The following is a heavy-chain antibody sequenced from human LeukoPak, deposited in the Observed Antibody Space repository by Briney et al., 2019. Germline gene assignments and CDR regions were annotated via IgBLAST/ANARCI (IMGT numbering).Heavy chain of an antibody. V-gene: IGHV4-31*11. CDR3: ARDLHYDSSGVDAFDI. CDR2: IYYSGST. CDR1: GGSFSSGGYY. D-gene: IGHD3-22*01. J-gene: IGHJ3*02. Sequence: PSETLSLTCAVYGGSFSSGGYYWSWIRQHPGKGLEWIGYIYYSGSTYYNPSLKSRVTISVDTSKNQFSLKLSSVTAADTAVYYCARDLHYDSSGVDAFDIWGQGTMVTVSS.